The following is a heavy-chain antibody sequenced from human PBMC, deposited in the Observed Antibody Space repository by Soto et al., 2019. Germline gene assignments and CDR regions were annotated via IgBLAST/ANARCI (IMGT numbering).Heavy chain of an antibody. Sequence: ASVKVSCKTSGYTFSTYDINWVRQAPGQGLEWMGWMNPNSGDTGSAQKFLGRLTMTRGSSMRTVYMELSSLTSEDTAVYYCARLNYYGSGSYQDFFYFYALDVWGQGTTVTVSS. CDR2: MNPNSGDT. V-gene: IGHV1-8*01. J-gene: IGHJ6*02. D-gene: IGHD3-10*01. CDR1: GYTFSTYD. CDR3: ARLNYYGSGSYQDFFYFYALDV.